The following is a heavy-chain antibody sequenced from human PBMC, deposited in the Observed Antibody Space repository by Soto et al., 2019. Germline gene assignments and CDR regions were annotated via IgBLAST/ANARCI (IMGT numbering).Heavy chain of an antibody. V-gene: IGHV3-23*01. Sequence: GGSLRLSCAASGFTFSSYAMSWVRQAPGKGLEWVLGISGSGGSTYYADSVKGRFTISRDNSKNTLYLQMNSLRAEDTAVYYCAKDNYDRSGYFLYYFDYWGQGTLVTVSS. CDR3: AKDNYDRSGYFLYYFDY. J-gene: IGHJ4*02. CDR2: ISGSGGST. CDR1: GFTFSSYA. D-gene: IGHD3-22*01.